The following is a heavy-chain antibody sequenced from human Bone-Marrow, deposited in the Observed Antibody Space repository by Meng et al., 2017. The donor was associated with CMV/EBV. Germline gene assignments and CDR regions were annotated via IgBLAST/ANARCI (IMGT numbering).Heavy chain of an antibody. D-gene: IGHD2-15*01. CDR1: GGSISSSNYY. J-gene: IGHJ6*02. CDR2: IYYSGSS. Sequence: SETLSLTCTVSGGSISSSNYYWGWIRQPPGKGLEWIGSIYYSGSSYYNPSLKSRVIILVDTSKNQFTLKLSSGTAADTAVYYCARVGDRDGYGMDVWGQGTTVTVSS. CDR3: ARVGDRDGYGMDV. V-gene: IGHV4-39*06.